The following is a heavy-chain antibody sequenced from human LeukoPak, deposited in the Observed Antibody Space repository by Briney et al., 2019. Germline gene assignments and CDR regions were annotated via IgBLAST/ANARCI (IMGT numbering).Heavy chain of an antibody. CDR1: GGTFSSYA. CDR2: IIPILGIA. Sequence: GASVKVSCKASGGTFSSYAISWVRQAPGQGLEWMGRIIPILGIAEYAQKFQGRVTITADKSTSTAYMELSSLRSEDTAVYFCAREKDEAVTTFDYWGQGTLVTVSS. D-gene: IGHD4-17*01. V-gene: IGHV1-69*04. J-gene: IGHJ4*02. CDR3: AREKDEAVTTFDY.